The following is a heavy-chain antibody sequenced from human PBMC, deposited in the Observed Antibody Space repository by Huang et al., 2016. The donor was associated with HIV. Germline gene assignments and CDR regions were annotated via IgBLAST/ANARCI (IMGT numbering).Heavy chain of an antibody. CDR1: GFGFSPYG. CDR2: IEYDGSNK. CDR3: AKDGADEEWDIDY. Sequence: VQLVESGGGVVEPGRSLSRACAASGFGFSPYGLHWVRPAPGKGLEWVAGIEYDGSNKYYAHSVKGRFTISRDTSENKVYLQMNSLRHEDTAVYYCAKDGADEEWDIDYWGQGTLVTVSS. V-gene: IGHV3-30*18. J-gene: IGHJ4*02. D-gene: IGHD1-26*01.